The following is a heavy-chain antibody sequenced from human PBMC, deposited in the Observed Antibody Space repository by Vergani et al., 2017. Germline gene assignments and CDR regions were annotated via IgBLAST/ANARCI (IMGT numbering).Heavy chain of an antibody. CDR1: GGSFSGYY. CDR2: INHSGST. CDR3: ARGVRRYMDV. J-gene: IGHJ6*03. V-gene: IGHV4-34*01. Sequence: QVQLQQWGAGLLKPSETLSLTCAVYGGSFSGYYWSWIRQPPGKGLGWIGEINHSGSTNYNPSLKSRVTISVDTSKNQFSVKLSSVTAADTAVYYCARGVRRYMDVWGKGTTVTVSS.